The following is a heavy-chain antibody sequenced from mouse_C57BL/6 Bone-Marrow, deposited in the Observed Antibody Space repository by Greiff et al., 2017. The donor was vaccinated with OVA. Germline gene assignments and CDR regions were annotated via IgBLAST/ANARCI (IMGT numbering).Heavy chain of an antibody. CDR2: ISYSGST. CDR3: ARDSSGYSWFAY. J-gene: IGHJ3*01. Sequence: DVQLQESGPGMVKPSQSLSLTCTVTGYSITSGYDWHWIRHFPGNKLEWMGYISYSGSTNYNPSLKSRISITHDTSKNHFFLKLNSVTTEDTATYYCARDSSGYSWFAYWGQGTLVTVSA. D-gene: IGHD3-2*02. V-gene: IGHV3-1*01. CDR1: GYSITSGYD.